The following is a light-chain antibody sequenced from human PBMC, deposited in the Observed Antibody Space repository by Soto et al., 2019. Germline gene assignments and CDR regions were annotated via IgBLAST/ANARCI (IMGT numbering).Light chain of an antibody. CDR1: NSNIGRHT. Sequence: QSVLTQPPSASGTPGQRVTISCSGSNSNIGRHTVNWYQQFPGTDPKLLIHSDNQRPSGVPDRFSGSKSGTSASLAISGLQSEDEADYYCAGWDASLNGVFGGGTKLTVL. J-gene: IGLJ2*01. V-gene: IGLV1-44*01. CDR2: SDN. CDR3: AGWDASLNGV.